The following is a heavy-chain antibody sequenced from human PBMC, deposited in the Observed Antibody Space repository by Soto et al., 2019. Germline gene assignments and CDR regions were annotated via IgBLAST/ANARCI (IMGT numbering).Heavy chain of an antibody. CDR1: GFTVSSNY. CDR3: ARSGYSYGDDAFDI. D-gene: IGHD5-18*01. J-gene: IGHJ3*02. CDR2: IYSGGST. V-gene: IGHV3-66*01. Sequence: EVQLVESGGGLVQPGGSLRLSCVASGFTVSSNYMNWVRQAAGKGLEWVSIIYSGGSTNYADSVKGRFTISRDNSKNTLYFQMNSLRAEDTAVYYCARSGYSYGDDAFDIWGQGTMVTVSS.